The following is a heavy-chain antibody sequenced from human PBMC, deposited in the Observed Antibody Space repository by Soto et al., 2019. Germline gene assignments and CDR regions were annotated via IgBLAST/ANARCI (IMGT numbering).Heavy chain of an antibody. V-gene: IGHV5-51*01. CDR1: GYSFTSYW. CDR3: ARIRDGYNYLYYYSMDV. J-gene: IGHJ6*02. D-gene: IGHD5-12*01. CDR2: IYPGDSDT. Sequence: GESLKISCKGSGYSFTSYWIGWVRQMPGKGLEWMGIIYPGDSDTRYSPSFQGQVTISADKSISTAYLQWSSLKASDTAMYYCARIRDGYNYLYYYSMDVWGQRTTVTVSS.